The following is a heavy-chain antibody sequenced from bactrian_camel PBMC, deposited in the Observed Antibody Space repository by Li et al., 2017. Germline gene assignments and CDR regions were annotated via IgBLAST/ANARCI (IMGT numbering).Heavy chain of an antibody. J-gene: IGHJ4*01. Sequence: VQLVESGGGLVQPGGSLRLSCAASGFTFSSYAMSWVRQAPGKGLEWVSIINGGDGSTYYADSVKGRFTISRDNAKNTLYLQLNSLKTEDTAMYYCAADPSRELWVGYPPYKYWGQGTQVTVS. V-gene: IGHV3S31*01. CDR1: GFTFSSYA. D-gene: IGHD5*01. CDR3: AADPSRELWVGYPPYKY. CDR2: INGGDGST.